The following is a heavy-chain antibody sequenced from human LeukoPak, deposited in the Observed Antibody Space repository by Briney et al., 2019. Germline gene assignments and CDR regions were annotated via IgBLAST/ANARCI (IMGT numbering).Heavy chain of an antibody. D-gene: IGHD3-3*01. Sequence: GGSLRLSCAASGFTFSDHYMDWVRQAPGKGLEWVSRIRTKAKSYTTEYAASVKGRFTISRDDSKNALYLQMNSLKTEDTAVYYCTRGNFWSGFYGMDVWSQGTTVIVSS. CDR3: TRGNFWSGFYGMDV. V-gene: IGHV3-72*01. CDR2: IRTKAKSYTT. CDR1: GFTFSDHY. J-gene: IGHJ6*02.